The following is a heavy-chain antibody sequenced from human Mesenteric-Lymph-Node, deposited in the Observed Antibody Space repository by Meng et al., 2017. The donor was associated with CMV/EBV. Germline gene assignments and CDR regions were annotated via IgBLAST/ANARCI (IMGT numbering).Heavy chain of an antibody. D-gene: IGHD2-2*01. CDR1: GYTFTGYY. CDR3: ARGKEDIVVVPAAKYYYGMDV. CDR2: INPNSGGT. J-gene: IGHJ6*02. Sequence: ASVKVSCKASGYTFTGYYMHWVRQAPGQGLEWMGWINPNSGGTNYAQKFQGRVTMTRDTSISTAYMELSRLRSDDTAVYYCARGKEDIVVVPAAKYYYGMDVWGQGTTVTVSS. V-gene: IGHV1-2*02.